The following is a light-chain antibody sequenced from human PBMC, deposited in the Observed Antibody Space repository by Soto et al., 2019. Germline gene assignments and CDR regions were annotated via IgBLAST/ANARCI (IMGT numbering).Light chain of an antibody. CDR1: SSDIGNYNY. Sequence: QSALTQPASVSGSPGQSITISCTGTSSDIGNYNYVSWYQQHPGKAPKLIIYEVNNRPSGVSNRFSGSKSGNTASLTISGLQAEDEADYYCSSYTTGNTLVAFGTGTKLTVL. CDR3: SSYTTGNTLVA. J-gene: IGLJ1*01. V-gene: IGLV2-14*01. CDR2: EVN.